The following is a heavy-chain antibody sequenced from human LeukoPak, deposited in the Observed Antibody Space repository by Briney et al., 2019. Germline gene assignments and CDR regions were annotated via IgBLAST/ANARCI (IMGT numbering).Heavy chain of an antibody. CDR2: IDPDGITT. CDR3: TRVQAGRSGLMDV. CDR1: GFTLSGYW. J-gene: IGHJ6*02. Sequence: TGGSLRLSCAASGFTLSGYWMHWVRQAPGEGLVWVSRIDPDGITTNYADSVKGRFTTSRDNARNTLYLQMNSLTAEDTALYYCTRVQAGRSGLMDVWGRGTTVTVS. D-gene: IGHD2-8*02. V-gene: IGHV3-74*01.